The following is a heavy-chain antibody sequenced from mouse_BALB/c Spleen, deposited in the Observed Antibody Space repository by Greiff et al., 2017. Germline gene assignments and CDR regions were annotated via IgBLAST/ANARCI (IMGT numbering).Heavy chain of an antibody. CDR2: ISYSGST. CDR1: GDSITSGY. Sequence: VQLKQSGPSLVKPSQTLSLTCSVTGDSITSGYWNWIRKFPGNKLEYMGYISYSGSTYYNPSLKSRISITRDTSKNQYYLQLNSVTTEDTATYYCARFHYYGSYYFDYWGQGTTLTVSS. CDR3: ARFHYYGSYYFDY. V-gene: IGHV3-8*02. D-gene: IGHD1-2*01. J-gene: IGHJ2*01.